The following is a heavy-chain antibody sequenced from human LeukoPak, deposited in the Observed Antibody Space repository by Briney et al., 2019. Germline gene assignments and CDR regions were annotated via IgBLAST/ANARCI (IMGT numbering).Heavy chain of an antibody. V-gene: IGHV1-2*02. J-gene: IGHJ4*02. Sequence: GASVKVSCKASGYTFTGYYMHWVRQAPGQGLEWMGWINPNSGGTNYAQKFQGRVTMTRDTSISTAYMGLSRLRSDDTAVYYCARGGLLWFGDPTQIFDYWGQGTLVTVSS. D-gene: IGHD3-10*01. CDR1: GYTFTGYY. CDR2: INPNSGGT. CDR3: ARGGLLWFGDPTQIFDY.